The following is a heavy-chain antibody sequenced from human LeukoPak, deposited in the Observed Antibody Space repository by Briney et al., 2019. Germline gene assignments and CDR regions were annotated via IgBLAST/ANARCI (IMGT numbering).Heavy chain of an antibody. CDR3: AKSVQLERRYYYYGMDV. CDR1: GFTFSSYG. CDR2: ISYDGSNK. D-gene: IGHD1-1*01. Sequence: PGGSLRLSCAASGFTFSSYGMQGVRQAPGKGLEGVAVISYDGSNKYYADSVKGRFTISRDNSKNTLYLQMNSLRAEDTAVYYSAKSVQLERRYYYYGMDVWGQGTTVTVSS. V-gene: IGHV3-30*18. J-gene: IGHJ6*02.